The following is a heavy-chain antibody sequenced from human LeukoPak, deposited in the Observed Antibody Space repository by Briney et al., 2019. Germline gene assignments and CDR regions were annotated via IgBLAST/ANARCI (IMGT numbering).Heavy chain of an antibody. CDR2: FYRSGST. CDR3: TRRPYCSGGSCYGTGAWFDP. Sequence: PSETLSLTCTVSGYSISSGYYWGWIRQPPGKGLEWIGSFYRSGSTYYNPSLKSRITISVDTSKNQFSLKLSSVTAADTAVYYCTRRPYCSGGSCYGTGAWFDPWGQGTLVTVSS. D-gene: IGHD2-15*01. V-gene: IGHV4-38-2*02. CDR1: GYSISSGYY. J-gene: IGHJ5*02.